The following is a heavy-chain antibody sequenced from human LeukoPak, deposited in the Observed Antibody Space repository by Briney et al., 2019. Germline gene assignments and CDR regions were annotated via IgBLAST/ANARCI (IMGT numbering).Heavy chain of an antibody. CDR1: GFTFATYT. D-gene: IGHD6-19*01. CDR2: IRSSGGST. V-gene: IGHV3-23*01. CDR3: AKGGAVTGTMYFQY. Sequence: GGSLRLSCAVSGFTFATYTMSWVRQAPGKGLEWVSAIRSSGGSTYYADPAKGRFTISRDNSKNTLYLQMNSLRAEDTAIYYCAKGGAVTGTMYFQYWGQGTLVTVSS. J-gene: IGHJ1*01.